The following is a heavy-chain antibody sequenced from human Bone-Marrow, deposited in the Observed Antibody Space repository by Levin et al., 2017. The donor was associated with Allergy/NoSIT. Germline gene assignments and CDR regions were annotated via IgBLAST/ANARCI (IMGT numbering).Heavy chain of an antibody. CDR1: GYTFSNYW. CDR2: IYPGDSDT. CDR3: ARGVDYDFWSGSPEGYYYGLDV. D-gene: IGHD3-3*01. V-gene: IGHV5-51*01. Sequence: KTGGSLRLSCKGYGYTFSNYWIAWVRQMPGKGLEWMGIIYPGDSDTRYRPSFQGQVTISADKSIRTAYLQWSSLKASDTAMYYCARGVDYDFWSGSPEGYYYGLDVWGQGTTVTVSS. J-gene: IGHJ6*02.